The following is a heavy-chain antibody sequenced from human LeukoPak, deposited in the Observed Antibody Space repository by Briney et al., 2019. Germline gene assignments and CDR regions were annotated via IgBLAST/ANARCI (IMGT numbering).Heavy chain of an antibody. V-gene: IGHV1-46*01. J-gene: IGHJ4*02. CDR1: GYIFTNSF. Sequence: ASVRVSCKASGYIFTNSFIHWGRHGPGQRLEWMGILNTSGGSSTYARKFQGRVTMTRDTSASTAYVELTNLRSEDTAVYYCARVHWMTPVVPFDYWGKGNLLSVSS. CDR2: LNTSGGSS. D-gene: IGHD4-23*01. CDR3: ARVHWMTPVVPFDY.